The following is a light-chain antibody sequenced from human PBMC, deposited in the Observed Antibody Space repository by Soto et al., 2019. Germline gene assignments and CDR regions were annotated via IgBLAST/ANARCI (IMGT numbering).Light chain of an antibody. CDR1: SSNIGSNT. CDR3: AAWDDSLHGV. CDR2: SNN. V-gene: IGLV1-44*01. J-gene: IGLJ3*02. Sequence: QSVLTQPPSASGTPGQRVTISCSGSSSNIGSNTVNWYQQLPGTAPKLLIYSNNQRPSGVPDRFSGSKSGTSASLAISGLQSEDEADYYCAAWDDSLHGVFGGGTKVTVL.